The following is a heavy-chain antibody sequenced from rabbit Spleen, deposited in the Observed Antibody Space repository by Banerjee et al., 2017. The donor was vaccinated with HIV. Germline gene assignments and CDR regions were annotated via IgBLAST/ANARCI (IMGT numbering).Heavy chain of an antibody. V-gene: IGHV1S40*01. CDR3: ARDTSSSFSTYGMDL. D-gene: IGHD1-1*01. CDR1: GVSFSVSSY. CDR2: IEAGSSGFT. Sequence: QSLEESGGDLVKPGASLTLTCIASGVSFSVSSYMCWVRQAPGKGLEWIACIEAGSSGFTYFANWAKGRFTISMTSSTTVTLQMTSLTAADTATYFCARDTSSSFSTYGMDLWGPGTLVTVS. J-gene: IGHJ6*01.